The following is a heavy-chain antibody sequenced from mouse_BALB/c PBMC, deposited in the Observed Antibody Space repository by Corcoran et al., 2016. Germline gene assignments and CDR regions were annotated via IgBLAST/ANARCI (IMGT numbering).Heavy chain of an antibody. CDR1: GYTFTDYN. V-gene: IGHV1-18*01. CDR3: ARFGITTFDY. J-gene: IGHJ2*01. Sequence: EVLLQQSGPILVKPGASMKITCKTSGYTFTDYNKDWVKQSHGKSLDWLGDIKPRSRGTIYNQTFEGRATLTVDKSSSTAYMELRSLTSEYTAVYYCARFGITTFDYWGQGITVTVSS. CDR2: IKPRSRGT. D-gene: IGHD1-1*01.